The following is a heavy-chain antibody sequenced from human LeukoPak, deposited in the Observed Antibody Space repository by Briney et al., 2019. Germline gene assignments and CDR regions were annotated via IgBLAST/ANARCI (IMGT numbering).Heavy chain of an antibody. CDR3: ARVGIVGATTSYYYYGMDV. V-gene: IGHV1-2*02. J-gene: IGHJ6*02. CDR1: GYTFTGYY. CDR2: INPNSGGT. Sequence: GASVKVSCKASGYTFTGYYMHWVRPAPGQGLEWMGWINPNSGGTNYAQKFQGRVTMTRDTSISTAYMELSRLRSDDTAVYYCARVGIVGATTSYYYYGMDVWGQGTTVTVSS. D-gene: IGHD1-26*01.